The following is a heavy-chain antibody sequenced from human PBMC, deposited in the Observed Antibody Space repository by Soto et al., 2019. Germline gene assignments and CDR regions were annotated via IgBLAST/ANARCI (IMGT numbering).Heavy chain of an antibody. CDR2: ISFSGNTI. CDR1: GFTFDDYG. D-gene: IGHD5-18*01. CDR3: ARRLDPLQYSDY. V-gene: IGHV3-48*01. J-gene: IGHJ4*02. Sequence: GGSLRLSCAASGFTFDDYGMNWVRQAPGKRLEWVSFISFSGNTIYYADSVRGRFTISRDNAKSTLFLQMNSLRGDDTATYYCARRLDPLQYSDYWGRGTLVTVSS.